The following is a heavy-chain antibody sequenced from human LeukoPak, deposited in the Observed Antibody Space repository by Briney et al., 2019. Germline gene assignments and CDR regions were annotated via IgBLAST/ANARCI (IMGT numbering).Heavy chain of an antibody. V-gene: IGHV4-34*01. CDR1: GGSFSGYY. Sequence: SETLSLICAVYGGSFSGYYWIWIRQPPGKGLEWIGEINHSGSPNYNPSLKSRVTISVDTSKNQFSLKLSSVTAADTAVYYCARELLWFGTHNWFDPWGQGTLVTVSS. J-gene: IGHJ5*02. D-gene: IGHD3-10*01. CDR2: INHSGSP. CDR3: ARELLWFGTHNWFDP.